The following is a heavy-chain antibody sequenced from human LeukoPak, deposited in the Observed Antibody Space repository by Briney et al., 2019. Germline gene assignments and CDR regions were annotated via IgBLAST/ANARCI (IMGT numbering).Heavy chain of an antibody. CDR2: INSDGRST. CDR3: VRDVWGDRDSYFDY. J-gene: IGHJ4*02. Sequence: GGSLRLSCAASGFTFSSYWMHWVRQAPGKGLVWVSRINSDGRSTSYADSLKARFIISRDNAKSTLYLQMNSLRAEDTAVYYCVRDVWGDRDSYFDYWGQGSLVTVSS. D-gene: IGHD2-21*01. V-gene: IGHV3-74*01. CDR1: GFTFSSYW.